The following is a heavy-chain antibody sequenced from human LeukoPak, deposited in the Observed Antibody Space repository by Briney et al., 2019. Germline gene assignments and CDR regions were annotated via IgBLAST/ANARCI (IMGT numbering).Heavy chain of an antibody. V-gene: IGHV1-2*02. CDR1: GYTFTGYY. D-gene: IGHD3-22*01. CDR3: ARPYYYDSSGYYPFDY. J-gene: IGHJ4*02. Sequence: ASVEVSCKASGYTFTGYYMHWVRQAPGQGLEWMGWINPNSGGTNYAQKFQGRVTMTRDTSISTAYMELSRLRSDDTAVYYCARPYYYDSSGYYPFDYWGQGTLVTVSS. CDR2: INPNSGGT.